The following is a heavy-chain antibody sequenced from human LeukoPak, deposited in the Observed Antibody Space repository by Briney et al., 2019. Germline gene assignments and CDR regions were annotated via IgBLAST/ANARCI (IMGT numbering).Heavy chain of an antibody. CDR1: GGTFSSYA. J-gene: IGHJ4*02. Sequence: GASVKVPCKASGGTFSSYAISWVRQAPGQGLEWMGGIIPIFGTANYAQKFQGRVTITADESTSTAYMELSSLRSEDTAVYYCTREGAYGAHGFDYWGQGTLITVSS. V-gene: IGHV1-69*13. CDR3: TREGAYGAHGFDY. CDR2: IIPIFGTA. D-gene: IGHD4-17*01.